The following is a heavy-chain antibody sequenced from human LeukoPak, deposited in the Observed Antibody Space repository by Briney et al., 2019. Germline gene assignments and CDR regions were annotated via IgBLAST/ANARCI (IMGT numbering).Heavy chain of an antibody. CDR1: GYTFTSYG. D-gene: IGHD3-9*01. J-gene: IGHJ5*02. Sequence: GASVKVSSKASGYTFTSYGISWVRQAPGQGLEWMGWISAYNGNTNYAQKLQGRVTMTTDTSTSTAYMELRSLRSDDTAVYYCARDLGGYDILTGYLGNWFDPWGQGTLVTVSS. CDR3: ARDLGGYDILTGYLGNWFDP. V-gene: IGHV1-18*04. CDR2: ISAYNGNT.